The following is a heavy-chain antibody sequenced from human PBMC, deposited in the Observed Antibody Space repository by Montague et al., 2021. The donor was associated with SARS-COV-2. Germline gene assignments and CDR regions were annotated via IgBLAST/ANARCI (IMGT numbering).Heavy chain of an antibody. CDR2: IDPSDSYI. CDR3: ARREGEKWNYDGDPLDY. CDR1: GYTFTNYW. V-gene: IGHV5-10-1*01. J-gene: IGHJ4*02. Sequence: SGAEVKKPGESLRISCKGSGYTFTNYWITWVRQMPGKGLEWMGRIDPSDSYINYGPSFQGHVTFSVDKSITTAYLQWGSLKASDTAMYYCARREGEKWNYDGDPLDYWGQGTLVIVSS. D-gene: IGHD1-7*01.